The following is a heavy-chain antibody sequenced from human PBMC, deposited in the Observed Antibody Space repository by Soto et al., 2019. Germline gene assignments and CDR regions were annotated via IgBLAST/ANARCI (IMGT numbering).Heavy chain of an antibody. Sequence: QVQLVQSGAEVKKPGASVKVSCKASGYTFTSYGISWVRQAPGQGLEWMGWISAYNGNTNYAQKFQGRVTITADESTSTAYMELSSLRSEDTAVYYCARVAPGGWFDPWGQGTLVTVSS. V-gene: IGHV1-18*04. CDR3: ARVAPGGWFDP. CDR1: GYTFTSYG. CDR2: ISAYNGNT. D-gene: IGHD2-15*01. J-gene: IGHJ5*02.